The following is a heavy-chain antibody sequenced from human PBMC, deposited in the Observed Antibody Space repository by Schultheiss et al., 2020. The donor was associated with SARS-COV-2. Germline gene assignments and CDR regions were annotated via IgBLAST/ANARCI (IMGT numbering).Heavy chain of an antibody. V-gene: IGHV4-38-2*01. J-gene: IGHJ4*02. CDR1: GYSIISGYY. D-gene: IGHD3-10*01. CDR3: ARGGVGVMTPDY. Sequence: SETLSLTCAVSGYSIISGYYWGWIRQPPGKGLEWIGSIYHSGSTYYNHSLKSRVTMSVDTSKNQFSLKLSSVSAADTAVYYCARGGVGVMTPDYWGQGTLVTVSS. CDR2: IYHSGST.